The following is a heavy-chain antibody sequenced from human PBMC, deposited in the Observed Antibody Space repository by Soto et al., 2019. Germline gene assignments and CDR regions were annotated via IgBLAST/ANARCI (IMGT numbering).Heavy chain of an antibody. CDR2: IYYSGST. Sequence: QVQLQESGPGLVKPSETLSLTCTVSGGSISSYYWSWIRQPPGKGLEWIGYIYYSGSTNYNPTLKIRVTISVDTSKHQFSLKLSSVTAADTAVYYCARGVIAAAGLFDYWGQGTLVTVSS. V-gene: IGHV4-59*01. J-gene: IGHJ4*02. D-gene: IGHD6-13*01. CDR1: GGSISSYY. CDR3: ARGVIAAAGLFDY.